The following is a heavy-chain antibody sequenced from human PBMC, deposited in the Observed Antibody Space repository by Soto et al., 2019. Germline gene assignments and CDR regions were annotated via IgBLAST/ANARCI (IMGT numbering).Heavy chain of an antibody. Sequence: SETLSLTCAVSGGSISSGGYSWSGIRQPPGKGLEWIGYIYHSGSTYYNPSLKSLVTISVDKSKNQFSLDLTSVTAADTAVYYCASNYRYCMDVWGLGTTVTVSS. CDR3: ASNYRYCMDV. CDR2: IYHSGST. D-gene: IGHD3-16*02. V-gene: IGHV4-30-2*01. CDR1: GGSISSGGYS. J-gene: IGHJ6*02.